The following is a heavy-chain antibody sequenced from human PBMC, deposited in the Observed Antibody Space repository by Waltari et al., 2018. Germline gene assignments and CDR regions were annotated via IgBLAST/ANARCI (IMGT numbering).Heavy chain of an antibody. Sequence: EVQLVESGGVVVQPGGSLRLSCADPGFTFDDYAMHWVRQAPGKGLEWVSLISWEGSTTSYADSVKGRFTISRDNSKNSLYLQMNSLRAEDNALYYCAKDSRGYSGWVDYWGQGTLVTVSS. CDR1: GFTFDDYA. D-gene: IGHD6-19*01. CDR2: ISWEGSTT. V-gene: IGHV3-43D*03. CDR3: AKDSRGYSGWVDY. J-gene: IGHJ4*02.